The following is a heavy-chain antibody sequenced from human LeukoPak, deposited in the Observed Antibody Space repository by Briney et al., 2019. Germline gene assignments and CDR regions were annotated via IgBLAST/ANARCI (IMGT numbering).Heavy chain of an antibody. V-gene: IGHV5-51*01. CDR1: GYSFTSYW. CDR3: ARPSTTGNRLDAFDI. D-gene: IGHD1-1*01. J-gene: IGHJ3*02. Sequence: GESLKISCKGSGYSFTSYWIGWVRQMPGKGLEWMGIIYPGDSDTGYSPSFQGQVTISADKSISTAYLQWSSLKASDTAMYYCARPSTTGNRLDAFDIWGQGTMVTVSS. CDR2: IYPGDSDT.